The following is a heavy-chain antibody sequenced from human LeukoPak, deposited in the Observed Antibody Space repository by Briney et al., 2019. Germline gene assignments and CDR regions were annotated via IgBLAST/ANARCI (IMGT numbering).Heavy chain of an antibody. Sequence: GGSLRLSCAVSGFTFTDTYMTWIRQAPGKGLEWVSYISSSGSTIYYADSVKGRFTISRDNAKNSLYQQMNSLRAEDTAVYYCAELGITMIGGVWGKGTTVTISS. CDR2: ISSSGSTI. CDR1: GFTFTDTY. CDR3: AELGITMIGGV. J-gene: IGHJ6*04. D-gene: IGHD3-10*02. V-gene: IGHV3-11*04.